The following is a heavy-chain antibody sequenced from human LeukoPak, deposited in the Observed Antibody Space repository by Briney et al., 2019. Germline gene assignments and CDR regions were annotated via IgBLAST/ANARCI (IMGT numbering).Heavy chain of an antibody. CDR1: GFSVSSNY. V-gene: IGHV3-66*01. CDR3: ARGFVQTGYSSSSYVH. J-gene: IGHJ4*02. CDR2: MFASGST. Sequence: GGSLRLSCTASGFSVSSNYMSWVRHAPGKGLEWVSVMFASGSTYYADSVKGRFTFSRDIFRNTLYLQLNSLRVEDTALYYCARGFVQTGYSSSSYVHWGQGTLVTVSS. D-gene: IGHD6-13*01.